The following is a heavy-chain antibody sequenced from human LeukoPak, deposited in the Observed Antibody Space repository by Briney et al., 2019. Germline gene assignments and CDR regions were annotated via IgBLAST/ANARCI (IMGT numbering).Heavy chain of an antibody. V-gene: IGHV7-4-1*02. J-gene: IGHJ3*02. CDR2: INTNTGNP. CDR3: ARDVSYYDSSGPPGGAFDI. D-gene: IGHD3-22*01. CDR1: GCTFTSYA. Sequence: GASVKVSCKASGCTFTSYAMNWVRQAPGQGLEWMGWINTNTGNPTYAQGFTGRFVFSLDTSVSTAYLQISSLKAEDTAVYYCARDVSYYDSSGPPGGAFDIWGQGTMVTVSS.